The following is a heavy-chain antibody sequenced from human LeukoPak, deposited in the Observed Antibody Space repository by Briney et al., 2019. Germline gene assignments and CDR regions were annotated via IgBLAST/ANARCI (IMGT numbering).Heavy chain of an antibody. V-gene: IGHV1-2*06. Sequence: ASVKVSCKASGYTFTGYYIHWVRQAPGQGLEWMGRINPNSGGTNYAQKFQGRVTMTRDTSISTAYMELSRLRSDDTAVYCCARGLRDSFGDCDYWGQGTLVTVSS. D-gene: IGHD3-10*01. J-gene: IGHJ4*02. CDR2: INPNSGGT. CDR1: GYTFTGYY. CDR3: ARGLRDSFGDCDY.